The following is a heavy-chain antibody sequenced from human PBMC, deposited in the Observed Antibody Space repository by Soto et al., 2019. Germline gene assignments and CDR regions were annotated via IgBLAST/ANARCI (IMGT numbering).Heavy chain of an antibody. V-gene: IGHV3-23*01. J-gene: IGHJ4*02. D-gene: IGHD4-4*01. CDR1: GFTFSSYV. Sequence: EVQLLESGGGLVQHGGYLRLSCAASGFTFSSYVMSWVRQAPGKGLEWVSAISGSGGSTYYADSVKGRFTISRDNAKNTLYLQMNSLRAEDTAVYYCARADYSPHWGQGTLVTVSS. CDR2: ISGSGGST. CDR3: ARADYSPH.